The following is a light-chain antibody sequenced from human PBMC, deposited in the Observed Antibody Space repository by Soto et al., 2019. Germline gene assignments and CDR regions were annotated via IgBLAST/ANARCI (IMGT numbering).Light chain of an antibody. V-gene: IGKV1-39*01. CDR2: AAS. J-gene: IGKJ3*01. CDR1: QSVDNS. Sequence: DIQMTQSPSSLSASVGDTVTLTCRASQSVDNSLKWYQQKPGKAPSILIYAASTLQSGSPSRSSDCGSGTDFTLTITSLQTEDVPTCECQPDLCPPLTFGRGTKVDIK. CDR3: QPDLCPPLT.